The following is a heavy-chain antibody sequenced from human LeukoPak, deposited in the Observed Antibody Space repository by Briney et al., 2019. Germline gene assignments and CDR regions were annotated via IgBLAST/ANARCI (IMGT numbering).Heavy chain of an antibody. D-gene: IGHD1-7*01. CDR1: GYSFTSYW. J-gene: IGHJ3*02. Sequence: GESLKISCKGSGYSFTSYWIGWVRQMPGKGLEWMGIIYPGDSDTRYSPSFQGQVTISADKSISTAYLQWSSLKASDTAMYYCARRPELPNRNHAFDIWGQGTMVTVSS. CDR3: ARRPELPNRNHAFDI. CDR2: IYPGDSDT. V-gene: IGHV5-51*01.